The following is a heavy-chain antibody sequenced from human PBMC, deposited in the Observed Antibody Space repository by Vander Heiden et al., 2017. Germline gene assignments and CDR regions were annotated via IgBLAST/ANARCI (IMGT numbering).Heavy chain of an antibody. J-gene: IGHJ3*01. Sequence: QVVLVQSESEVKKPGASVTVSCNTSGYPFSKYDISWERQGSGQGLEWMGWISIYSGDTNYAQKFQGRVTMTTDTSTGTAYMERTGLRPDDTAVYYCARQMRSTMDSAFLFWGQGTKVTVSS. CDR3: ARQMRSTMDSAFLF. V-gene: IGHV1-18*04. CDR1: GYPFSKYD. CDR2: ISIYSGDT. D-gene: IGHD2-8*01.